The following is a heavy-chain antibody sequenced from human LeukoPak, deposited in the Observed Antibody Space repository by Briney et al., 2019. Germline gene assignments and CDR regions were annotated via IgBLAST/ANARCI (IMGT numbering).Heavy chain of an antibody. CDR1: GYTFTSYG. CDR2: INPSGGGT. CDR3: ARGYSSSSLDY. J-gene: IGHJ4*02. D-gene: IGHD6-6*01. V-gene: IGHV1-46*01. Sequence: ASVKVSCKASGYTFTSYGISWVRQAPGQGLEWMGIINPSGGGTNYVQKFQGRVTMTRDTSTSTVYMELSSLRSEDTAVYYCARGYSSSSLDYWGQGTLVTVSS.